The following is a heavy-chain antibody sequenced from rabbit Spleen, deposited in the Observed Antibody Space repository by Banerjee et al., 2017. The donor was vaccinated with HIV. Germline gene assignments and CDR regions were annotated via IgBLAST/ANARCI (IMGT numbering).Heavy chain of an antibody. CDR2: INVITGKA. J-gene: IGHJ6*01. Sequence: QSLEESGGDLVKPGASLTLTCTASGFSFSFSYWICWVRQAPGKGLEWIACINVITGKAVYASWAKGRFTFSKTSSTTVTLQMTSLTVADTATYFCARDTGSSFSTYGMDLWGPGTLVTVS. CDR3: ARDTGSSFSTYGMDL. CDR1: GFSFSFSYW. V-gene: IGHV1S40*01. D-gene: IGHD8-1*01.